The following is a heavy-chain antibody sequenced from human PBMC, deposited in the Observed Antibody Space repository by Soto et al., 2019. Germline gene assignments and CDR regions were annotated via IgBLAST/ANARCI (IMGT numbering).Heavy chain of an antibody. CDR1: GFTFSNAW. Sequence: PGGSLRLSCAASGFTFSNAWMNWFRQPQGRGLEWVGRIKSKTDGGTTDYAAPVKGRFTISRDDSKNTLYLQMNSLKTEDTAVYYCTTDQGKWLVQNNFDYWGQGTLVTVSS. CDR2: IKSKTDGGTT. J-gene: IGHJ4*02. D-gene: IGHD6-19*01. V-gene: IGHV3-15*07. CDR3: TTDQGKWLVQNNFDY.